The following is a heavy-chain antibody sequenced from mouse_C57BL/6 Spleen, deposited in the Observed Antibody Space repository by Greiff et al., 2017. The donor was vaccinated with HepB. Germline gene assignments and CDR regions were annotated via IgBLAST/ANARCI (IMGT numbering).Heavy chain of an antibody. Sequence: KLVESGGDLVKPGGSLKLFCAASGFTFSSYGMSWVRQTPDKRLEWVATISSGSSYTYYPDSVQGRFTISRDNAKNTLYLQMSSLKSEDTAMYYCARHTDYDYAMDYWGQGTSVTVSS. CDR1: GFTFSSYG. CDR2: ISSGSSYT. V-gene: IGHV5-6*02. D-gene: IGHD2-4*01. J-gene: IGHJ4*01. CDR3: ARHTDYDYAMDY.